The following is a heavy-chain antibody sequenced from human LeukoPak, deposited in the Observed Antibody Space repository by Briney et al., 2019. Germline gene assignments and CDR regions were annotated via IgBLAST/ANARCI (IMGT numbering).Heavy chain of an antibody. D-gene: IGHD3-10*01. CDR1: GGSISSYY. CDR2: IYYSGST. CDR3: ARLLWFGELEAYYYMDV. V-gene: IGHV4-59*08. J-gene: IGHJ6*03. Sequence: PSETLSLTCTVSGGSISSYYWSWIRQPPGKGLEWIGYIYYSGSTNYNPSLKSRVTISVDTSKNHFSLKLSSLTAADTAVYYCARLLWFGELEAYYYMDVGGKGTTVTVS.